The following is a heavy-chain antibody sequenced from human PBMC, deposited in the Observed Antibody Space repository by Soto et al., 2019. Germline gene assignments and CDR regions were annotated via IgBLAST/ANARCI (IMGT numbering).Heavy chain of an antibody. CDR1: GGTFSSYA. V-gene: IGHV1-69*06. CDR2: VIPIFGTA. CDR3: ASADYGGNSRECYGMDF. D-gene: IGHD4-17*01. J-gene: IGHJ6*02. Sequence: VQLVQSGAEVKKPGSSVKVSCKASGGTFSSYAISGVRQAPGQGLDCLGGVIPIFGTANYAQKFQGRVTITADKSTSTAYMELSSLRSEDTSVYYCASADYGGNSRECYGMDFWGQGTTVTVSS.